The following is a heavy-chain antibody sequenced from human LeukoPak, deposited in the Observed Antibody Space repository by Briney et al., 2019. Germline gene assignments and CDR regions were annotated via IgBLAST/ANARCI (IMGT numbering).Heavy chain of an antibody. V-gene: IGHV3-11*01. CDR1: GFTFSDYY. CDR2: ISSSGSTI. Sequence: GGSLRLSCAASGFTFSDYYMSWIRQAPGKGLEWVSYISSSGSTIYYADSVKGRFTISRDNAKNSLYLQMNSLRAEDTAVYYCARAPLRRVVTPYFDYWGQGTLVTVSS. J-gene: IGHJ4*02. D-gene: IGHD4-23*01. CDR3: ARAPLRRVVTPYFDY.